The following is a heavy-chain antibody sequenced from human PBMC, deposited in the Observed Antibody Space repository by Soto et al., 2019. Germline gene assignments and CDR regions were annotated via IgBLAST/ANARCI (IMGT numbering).Heavy chain of an antibody. V-gene: IGHV1-2*02. CDR3: AKELQRGMEV. Sequence: ASVKFSCRASGYAFGVYHMDWVRQAPGQGLEWIGWVHPNSGGTNSAQRFEGKVTMTRDTSINTAYTELSRLTSDDPAVYYCAKELQRGMEVGRQGTTVTVSS. J-gene: IGHJ6*02. CDR1: GYAFGVYH. CDR2: VHPNSGGT. D-gene: IGHD4-4*01.